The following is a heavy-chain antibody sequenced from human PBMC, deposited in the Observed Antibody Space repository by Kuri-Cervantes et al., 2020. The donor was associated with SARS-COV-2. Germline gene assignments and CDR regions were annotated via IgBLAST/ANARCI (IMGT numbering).Heavy chain of an antibody. CDR2: IYYSGNT. V-gene: IGHV4-30-4*08. D-gene: IGHD1-26*01. CDR1: GGSINIANYY. Sequence: LRLSCTVSGGSINIANYYWSWVRQPPGMGLEWIGHIYYSGNTYYNPSLKSRVSMSVDTSKNQFSLKLNAVTAADTAAYYCASPIIVGATDYWGQGILVTVSS. CDR3: ASPIIVGATDY. J-gene: IGHJ4*02.